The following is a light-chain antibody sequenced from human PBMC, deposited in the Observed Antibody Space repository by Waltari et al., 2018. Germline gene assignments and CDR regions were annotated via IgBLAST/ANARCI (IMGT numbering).Light chain of an antibody. CDR3: AAWDDSLNGWV. CDR2: TNN. Sequence: QSVLTQPPSASVTPGQRVTISCSGRNSNIGSNSVNWYQQLPGTAPNLLIYTNNRRPSGGPDRFSGSKSGTSATLAIGGLRSADEAEYYCAAWDDSLNGWVFGGGTKLTVL. J-gene: IGLJ3*02. V-gene: IGLV1-44*01. CDR1: NSNIGSNS.